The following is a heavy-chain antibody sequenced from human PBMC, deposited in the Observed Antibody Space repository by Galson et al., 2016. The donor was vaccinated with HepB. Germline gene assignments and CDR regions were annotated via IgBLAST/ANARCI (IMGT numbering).Heavy chain of an antibody. CDR1: GFTFDNAW. D-gene: IGHD6-13*01. CDR3: TTLLGSRVDN. Sequence: SLRLSCAASGFTFDNAWMSWVRQAPGKGLEWVGRIKSKTAGGTTDYAAPVKGRFTISRDDSKNTLHLQLNSLKTEDTALYYCTTLLGSRVDNWGQGTLVTVSS. J-gene: IGHJ4*02. V-gene: IGHV3-15*01. CDR2: IKSKTAGGTT.